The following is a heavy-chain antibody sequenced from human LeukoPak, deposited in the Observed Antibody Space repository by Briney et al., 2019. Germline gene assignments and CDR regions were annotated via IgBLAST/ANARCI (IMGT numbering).Heavy chain of an antibody. Sequence: GGSLRLSCAASGFTVSSNYMSWVRQAPGKGLEWVSVIYSGGSTYYADSVKGRFTISRDNSKNTLYLQMNSLRAEDTAVYYCARVWGSTILRGSLGYWGQGTLVTVSS. CDR1: GFTVSSNY. CDR2: IYSGGST. V-gene: IGHV3-53*01. D-gene: IGHD3-16*01. J-gene: IGHJ4*02. CDR3: ARVWGSTILRGSLGY.